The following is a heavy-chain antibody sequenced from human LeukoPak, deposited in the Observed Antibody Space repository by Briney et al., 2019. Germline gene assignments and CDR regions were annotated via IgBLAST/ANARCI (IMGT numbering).Heavy chain of an antibody. V-gene: IGHV3-72*01. CDR1: GFTLSDHN. CDR2: SRKRGNKYVT. J-gene: IGHJ3*02. D-gene: IGHD5-18*01. CDR3: AREGYNYGSDAFDI. Sequence: PGGSLRLSCVASGFTLSDHNMDWVRQATGKGLEWVGRSRKRGNKYVTENAASVKGRFTISRDDSNNSLYLQMNSLRTEDTAVYYCAREGYNYGSDAFDIWGQGTMATVSS.